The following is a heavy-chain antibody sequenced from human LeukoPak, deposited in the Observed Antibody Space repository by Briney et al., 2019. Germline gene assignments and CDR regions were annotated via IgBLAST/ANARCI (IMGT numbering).Heavy chain of an antibody. CDR2: INPSGGTT. V-gene: IGHV1-46*01. D-gene: IGHD1-26*01. CDR1: GYSFSKYS. Sequence: ASVKVSCKASGYSFSKYSINWVRQAPGQGLEWMGIINPSGGTTRYAQKFQGRVTMTRDTSTSTAYMEVNSLRAEDTAVFYCARANIGGDAFDIWGQGTMVTVSS. J-gene: IGHJ3*02. CDR3: ARANIGGDAFDI.